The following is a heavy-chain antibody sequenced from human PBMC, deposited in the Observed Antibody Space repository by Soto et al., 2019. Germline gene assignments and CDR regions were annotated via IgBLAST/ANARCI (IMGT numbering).Heavy chain of an antibody. V-gene: IGHV3-74*01. CDR1: GFIFSNYW. CDR2: INSDGSST. D-gene: IGHD3-10*01. Sequence: GGSLRLSCAASGFIFSNYWIHWVRQAPGKGLVWVSRINSDGSSTNYADSVKGRFTISRDNARDTRYLQMNSLRADDTAVYYCARGLLSGSGSFYYWGQGALVTVSS. CDR3: ARGLLSGSGSFYY. J-gene: IGHJ4*02.